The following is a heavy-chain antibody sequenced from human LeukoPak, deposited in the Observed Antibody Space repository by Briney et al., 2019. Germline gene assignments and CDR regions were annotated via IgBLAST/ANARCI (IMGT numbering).Heavy chain of an antibody. CDR2: ISGDGGST. CDR3: AKGDTMVRGVIIAGMDV. CDR1: GFTFDGYA. D-gene: IGHD3-10*01. Sequence: GGSLRLSCAASGFTFDGYAMHWVRQAPGKGLEWVSRISGDGGSTYYADSVKGRFTISRDNSKNSVYLQMNSLRAEDTALYYCAKGDTMVRGVIIAGMDVWGQGTTVTVSS. V-gene: IGHV3-43*02. J-gene: IGHJ6*02.